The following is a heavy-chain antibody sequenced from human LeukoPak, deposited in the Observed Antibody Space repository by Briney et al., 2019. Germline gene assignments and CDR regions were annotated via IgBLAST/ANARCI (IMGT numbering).Heavy chain of an antibody. CDR1: GLTFSSYAM. Sequence: GSLRLSCAASGLTFSSYAMSWVRRAPGKGLEWIGEIYHSGSTNYNPSLKSRVTISVDKSKNQFSLKLSSVTAADTAVYYCARVTSGWYGDFDYWGQGTLVTVSS. CDR2: IYHSGST. J-gene: IGHJ4*02. CDR3: ARVTSGWYGDFDY. D-gene: IGHD6-19*01. V-gene: IGHV4-4*02.